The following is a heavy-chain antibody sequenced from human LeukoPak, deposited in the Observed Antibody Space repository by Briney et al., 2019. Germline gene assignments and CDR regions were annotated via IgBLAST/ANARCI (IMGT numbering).Heavy chain of an antibody. V-gene: IGHV4-31*03. Sequence: SETLSLTCTVSGGSFSSGGYYWNWIRQHPGKGLEWIGYIHYSGSTYYNPSLKNRVAISMDTSKNQFSLKLSSVTAADTAVYYCARDRFEDLVYYYFDFWGQGALVTVSS. CDR1: GGSFSSGGYY. J-gene: IGHJ4*02. CDR2: IHYSGST. D-gene: IGHD2-2*02. CDR3: ARDRFEDLVYYYFDF.